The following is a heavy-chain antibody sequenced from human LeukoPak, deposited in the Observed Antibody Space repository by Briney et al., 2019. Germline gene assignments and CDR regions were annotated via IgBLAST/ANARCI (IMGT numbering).Heavy chain of an antibody. V-gene: IGHV3-21*06. D-gene: IGHD3-22*01. CDR2: INTVASYI. J-gene: IGHJ4*02. Sequence: GGSLRLSCAASGLTFSSFSFNWVRQGPGKGLEWVSSINTVASYIYYADSVKGRFTISRDNAKNSLYMQMNSLRAEDTGVYYCARLRRNSDKSGFYYYYDYWGQGTLVTVSS. CDR3: ARLRRNSDKSGFYYYYDY. CDR1: GLTFSSFS.